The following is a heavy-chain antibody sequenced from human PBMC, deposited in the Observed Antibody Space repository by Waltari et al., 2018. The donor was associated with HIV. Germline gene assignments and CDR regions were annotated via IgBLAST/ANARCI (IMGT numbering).Heavy chain of an antibody. J-gene: IGHJ3*02. D-gene: IGHD4-17*01. CDR1: GCTVSSNY. CDR3: AWMTTVLNAVLNAFDI. CDR2: IYSGSRT. Sequence: EVQLVETGGGLIQPGRSLRLSCAASGCTVSSNYMSWVRQARGKGLEWVSVIYSGSRTYYADSVKGRFTISRDNAKNTLYLQMNSLRAEDTAVYYCAWMTTVLNAVLNAFDIWGQGTMVTVSS. V-gene: IGHV3-53*02.